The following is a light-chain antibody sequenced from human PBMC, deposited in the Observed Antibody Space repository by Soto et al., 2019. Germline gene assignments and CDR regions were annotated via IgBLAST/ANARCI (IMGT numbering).Light chain of an antibody. Sequence: QSVLAQPASVSGSPGQSITISCTGTSSDVGGYNYVSWYQQHPGKAPKLMIYDVSNRPSGVSNRFSGSKSGNTASLTISGLQAEEGADYYCSSYTRSSTLGFGTGTKVTVL. V-gene: IGLV2-14*01. CDR1: SSDVGGYNY. CDR3: SSYTRSSTLG. CDR2: DVS. J-gene: IGLJ1*01.